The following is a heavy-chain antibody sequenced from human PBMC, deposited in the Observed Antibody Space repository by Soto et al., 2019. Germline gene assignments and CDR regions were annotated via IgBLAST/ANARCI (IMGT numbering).Heavy chain of an antibody. V-gene: IGHV3-23*01. J-gene: IGHJ4*02. Sequence: EVQLLDSGGGLVQPGGSLRLSCAASGFTFSNYAMTWVRQGPGKGLEWVSGISGSGGRSYYAESVKGRFTISRDNSKSKLYLQMNSLRAEDTAVYYCAKAYFVWSSEQPYYFDYWGQGTLVTVSS. CDR3: AKAYFVWSSEQPYYFDY. CDR2: ISGSGGRS. D-gene: IGHD3-16*01. CDR1: GFTFSNYA.